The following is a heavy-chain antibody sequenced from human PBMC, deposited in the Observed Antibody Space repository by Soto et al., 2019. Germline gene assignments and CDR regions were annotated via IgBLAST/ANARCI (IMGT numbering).Heavy chain of an antibody. J-gene: IGHJ4*02. D-gene: IGHD3-22*01. Sequence: QVQLVQSGAEVRKPGSSVRVSCKASGGSFNRHTISWVRQAPGQGLEWMGGIIPIFGTANHAQKFQGIVTILADESKSTVYMEMSSLRSDDTAIYYCARGWGYDSTDYYYAYWGQGTLVIVSS. V-gene: IGHV1-69*01. CDR3: ARGWGYDSTDYYYAY. CDR2: IIPIFGTA. CDR1: GGSFNRHT.